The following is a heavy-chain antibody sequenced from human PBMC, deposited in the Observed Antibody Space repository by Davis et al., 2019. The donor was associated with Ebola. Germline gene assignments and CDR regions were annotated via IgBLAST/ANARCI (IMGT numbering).Heavy chain of an antibody. Sequence: AASVKVSCKASGYIFTSYAMHWVRQAPGQRLEWMGWINAGNGNTKYSQKFQGRVTITRDTSASTAYMELRSLRSDDTAVYYCAREPERATDFDYWGQGTLVTVSS. CDR3: AREPERATDFDY. CDR1: GYIFTSYA. J-gene: IGHJ4*02. CDR2: INAGNGNT. V-gene: IGHV1-3*01. D-gene: IGHD1-14*01.